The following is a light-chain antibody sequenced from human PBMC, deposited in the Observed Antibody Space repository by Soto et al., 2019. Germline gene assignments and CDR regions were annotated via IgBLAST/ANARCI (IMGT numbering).Light chain of an antibody. CDR2: DAS. V-gene: IGKV3-20*01. Sequence: EIVLTQSPATLSLSPGERATLSCRASQSVSSSYLAWYQQKPGQAPRLLIYDASNRATGIPARFSGSGSGTEFSLTISSLQSEDFAVYYCQQYGSSPRTFGQGTKV. CDR1: QSVSSSY. J-gene: IGKJ1*01. CDR3: QQYGSSPRT.